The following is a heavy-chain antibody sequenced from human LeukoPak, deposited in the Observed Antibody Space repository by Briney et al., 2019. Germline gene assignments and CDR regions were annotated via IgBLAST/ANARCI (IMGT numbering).Heavy chain of an antibody. CDR1: GGSFSGYY. J-gene: IGHJ6*03. CDR2: INHSGST. D-gene: IGHD6-19*01. Sequence: SETLSLTCAVYGGSFSGYYWSWIRQPPGKGLEWIGEINHSGSTNYNPSLKSRVTISVDTSKNQFSLKLSSVTAADTAVYYCAREASSGWYYYYYMDVWGKGTTVTISS. V-gene: IGHV4-34*01. CDR3: AREASSGWYYYYYMDV.